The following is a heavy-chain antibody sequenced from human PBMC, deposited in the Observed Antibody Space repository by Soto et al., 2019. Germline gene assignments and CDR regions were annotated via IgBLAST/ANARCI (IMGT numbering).Heavy chain of an antibody. CDR2: ISYDGSNK. Sequence: GGSLRLSCAASGFTFSSYGMHWVRQAPGKGLEWVAVISYDGSNKYYADSVKGRFTISRDNSKNTLYLQMNSLRAEDTAVYYCATLALGYGMDVWGQGTTVTVSS. CDR3: ATLALGYGMDV. CDR1: GFTFSSYG. J-gene: IGHJ6*02. D-gene: IGHD3-16*01. V-gene: IGHV3-30*03.